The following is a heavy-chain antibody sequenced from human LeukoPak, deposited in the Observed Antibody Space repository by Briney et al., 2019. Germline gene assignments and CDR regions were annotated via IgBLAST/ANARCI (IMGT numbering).Heavy chain of an antibody. Sequence: GGSLRLSCAASGFTFSSYAMHWVRQAPGKGLEYVSAISSNGGSTYYANSVKGRFTISRDNSKNTLYLQMGSLRAEDMAVYYCARDLWAGVYYYYMDVWGKGTTVTVSS. CDR3: ARDLWAGVYYYYMDV. V-gene: IGHV3-64*01. D-gene: IGHD3-10*02. J-gene: IGHJ6*03. CDR2: ISSNGGST. CDR1: GFTFSSYA.